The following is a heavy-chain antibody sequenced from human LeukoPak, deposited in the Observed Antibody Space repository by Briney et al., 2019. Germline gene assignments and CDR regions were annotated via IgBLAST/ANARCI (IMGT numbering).Heavy chain of an antibody. D-gene: IGHD6-13*01. CDR3: ARDQGAAGLY. Sequence: PGRSLRLSCVASGFTFSSYGMHWVRQAPGRGLEWVSTISGSDGSTYYADSVRGRFTITRDISKNMLYLQMNSLRAEDTAVYYCARDQGAAGLYWGQGALVTVSS. V-gene: IGHV3-23*01. CDR2: ISGSDGST. CDR1: GFTFSSYG. J-gene: IGHJ4*02.